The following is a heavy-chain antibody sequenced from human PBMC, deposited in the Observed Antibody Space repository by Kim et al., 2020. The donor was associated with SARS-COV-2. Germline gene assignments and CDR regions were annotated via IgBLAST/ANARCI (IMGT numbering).Heavy chain of an antibody. CDR3: ARDGSTYCSGGSCYHGY. V-gene: IGHV1-18*01. Sequence: ASVKVSCKASGYTFTSYGISWVRQAPGQGLEWMGWISAYNGNTNYAQKLQGRVTMTTDTSTSTAYMELRSLRSDDTAVYYCARDGSTYCSGGSCYHGYWGQGTLVTVSS. CDR2: ISAYNGNT. D-gene: IGHD2-15*01. J-gene: IGHJ4*02. CDR1: GYTFTSYG.